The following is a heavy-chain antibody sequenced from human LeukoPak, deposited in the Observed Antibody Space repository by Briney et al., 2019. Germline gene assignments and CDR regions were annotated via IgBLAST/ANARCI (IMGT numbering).Heavy chain of an antibody. CDR3: AREEVVAAGDYYYYYGMDV. V-gene: IGHV3-21*01. CDR1: GFTFSSYS. J-gene: IGHJ6*02. Sequence: PGGSLRLSCAASGFTFSSYSMNWVRQAPGKGLEWVSSISSSSSYIYYADSVKGRFTISRDNAKNSLYLQMNSLRAEDTAVYYCAREEVVAAGDYYYYYGMDVWGQETTVTVSS. D-gene: IGHD2-15*01. CDR2: ISSSSSYI.